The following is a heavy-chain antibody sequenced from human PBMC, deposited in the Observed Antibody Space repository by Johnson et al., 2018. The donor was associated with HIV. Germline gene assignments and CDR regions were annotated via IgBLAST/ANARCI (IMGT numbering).Heavy chain of an antibody. Sequence: QVQLVESGGGLVKPGGSLRLSCAASGFTFSDYYMSWIRQAPGKGLEWVSYISSSGSTIYYADSVKGRFTISRDNSKNTLYLQMNSLRVEDTAMYYCARDPHIVVVTIIDTTMNAFDIWGQGTMVTVSS. CDR2: ISSSGSTI. CDR3: ARDPHIVVVTIIDTTMNAFDI. CDR1: GFTFSDYY. D-gene: IGHD2-21*02. V-gene: IGHV3-11*04. J-gene: IGHJ3*02.